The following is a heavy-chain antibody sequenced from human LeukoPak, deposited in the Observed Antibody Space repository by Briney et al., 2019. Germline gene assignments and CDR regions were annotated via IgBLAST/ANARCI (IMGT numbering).Heavy chain of an antibody. D-gene: IGHD6-13*01. CDR3: AGVSSSWLGGFDY. CDR1: GFTVSSNY. Sequence: GGSLRLPCAASGFTVSSNYMSWVRQAPGKGLEWVSVIYSGGSTYYADSVKGRFTISRDNSKNTLYLQMNSLRAEDTAVYYCAGVSSSWLGGFDYWGQGTLVTVSS. V-gene: IGHV3-53*01. J-gene: IGHJ4*02. CDR2: IYSGGST.